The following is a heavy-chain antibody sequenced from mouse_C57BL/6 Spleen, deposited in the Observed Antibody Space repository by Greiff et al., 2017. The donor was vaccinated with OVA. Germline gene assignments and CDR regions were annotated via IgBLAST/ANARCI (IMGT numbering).Heavy chain of an antibody. CDR2: IDPSDSYT. D-gene: IGHD2-1*01. Sequence: VQLQQPGAELVKPGASVKLSCKASGYTFTSYWMQWVKQRPGQGLEWIGEIDPSDSYTNYNQKFKGKATLTVDTSSSTAYMQLSSLTSEDSAVYCCCNYDFDYWGQGTTLTVSS. J-gene: IGHJ2*01. CDR1: GYTFTSYW. CDR3: CNYDFDY. V-gene: IGHV1-50*01.